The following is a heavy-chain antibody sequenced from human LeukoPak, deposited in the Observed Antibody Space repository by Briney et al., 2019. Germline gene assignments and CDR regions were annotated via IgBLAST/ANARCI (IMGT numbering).Heavy chain of an antibody. CDR2: ISSSSSYI. V-gene: IGHV3-21*04. CDR3: AKDRVAHFFYWYFDL. D-gene: IGHD5-12*01. CDR1: GFTFSSYS. Sequence: KSGGSLRLSCATSGFTFSSYSMNWVRQAPGKGLEWVSCISSSSSYIYYTDSVKGRFTISRDNSKKTVYLQMNSLRAEDTAVYYCAKDRVAHFFYWYFDLWGRGTLVTVSS. J-gene: IGHJ2*01.